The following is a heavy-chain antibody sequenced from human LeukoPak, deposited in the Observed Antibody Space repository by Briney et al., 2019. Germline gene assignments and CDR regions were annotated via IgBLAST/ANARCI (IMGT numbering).Heavy chain of an antibody. CDR3: ARGSAARRGFDY. J-gene: IGHJ4*02. CDR2: IYHSGST. D-gene: IGHD6-6*01. CDR1: GGSISSSSYY. V-gene: IGHV4-39*07. Sequence: SETLSLTCTVSGGSISSSSYYWGWIRQPPGKGLEWIGYIYHSGSTYYNPSLKSRVTISVDRSKNQFSLKLSSVTAADTAVYYCARGSAARRGFDYWGQGTLVTVSS.